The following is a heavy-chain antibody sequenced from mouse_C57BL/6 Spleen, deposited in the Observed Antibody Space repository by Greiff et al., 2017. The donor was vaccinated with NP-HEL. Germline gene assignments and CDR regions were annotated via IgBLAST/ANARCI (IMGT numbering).Heavy chain of an antibody. D-gene: IGHD1-1*01. Sequence: QVQLQQPGAELVKPGASVKLSCKASGYTFTSYWMHWVKQRPGQGLEWIGMIHPNSGSTNYNEKFKSKATLTVDKSSSTAYMQLSSLTSEDSAVYYCARTTVVARPMDYWGQGTSVTVSS. V-gene: IGHV1-64*01. J-gene: IGHJ4*01. CDR3: ARTTVVARPMDY. CDR2: IHPNSGST. CDR1: GYTFTSYW.